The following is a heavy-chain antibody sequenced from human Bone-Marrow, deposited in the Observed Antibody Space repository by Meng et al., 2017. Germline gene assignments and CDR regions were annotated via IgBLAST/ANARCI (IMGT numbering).Heavy chain of an antibody. CDR1: GFTSSSYD. Sequence: GGSLRLSCVVSGFTSSSYDTHWVRQATGKGLEWVSAIGTAGDTYYPGSVKGRFTIPRENAKNSLYLQMNSLRAGDTAVYYCAREHSSGYYDAFDIWGQGTMVTVSS. CDR2: IGTAGDT. CDR3: AREHSSGYYDAFDI. D-gene: IGHD3-22*01. V-gene: IGHV3-13*01. J-gene: IGHJ3*02.